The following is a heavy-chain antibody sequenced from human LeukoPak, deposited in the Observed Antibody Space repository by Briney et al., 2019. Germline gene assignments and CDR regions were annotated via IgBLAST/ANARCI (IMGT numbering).Heavy chain of an antibody. CDR2: ILGTGSSA. Sequence: PGGSLRLSCAASGFIFNNYAMSWVRQAPGRGLERVSTILGTGSSAYYADSVKGRFTISRDNSKNTLYLQMNSLRAEDTALYYCARENGHSYLDCWGQGTLVTVSS. CDR1: GFIFNNYA. D-gene: IGHD5-24*01. J-gene: IGHJ4*02. CDR3: ARENGHSYLDC. V-gene: IGHV3-23*01.